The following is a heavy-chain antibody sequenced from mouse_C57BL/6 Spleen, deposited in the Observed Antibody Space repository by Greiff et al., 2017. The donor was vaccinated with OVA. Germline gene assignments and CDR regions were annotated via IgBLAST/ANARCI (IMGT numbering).Heavy chain of an antibody. V-gene: IGHV10-3*01. CDR3: VREGYGSSHYYAMDY. CDR1: GFTFNTYA. CDR2: IRSKSSNYAT. J-gene: IGHJ4*01. Sequence: EVQRVESGGGLVQPKGSLKLSCAASGFTFNTYAMHWVRQAPGKGLEWVARIRSKSSNYATYYADSVKDRFTISRDDSQSMLYLQMNNLKTEDTAMYYCVREGYGSSHYYAMDYWGQGTSVTVSS. D-gene: IGHD1-1*01.